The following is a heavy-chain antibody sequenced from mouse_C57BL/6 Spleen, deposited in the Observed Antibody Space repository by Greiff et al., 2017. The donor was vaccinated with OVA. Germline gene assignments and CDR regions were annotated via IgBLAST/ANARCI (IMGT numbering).Heavy chain of an antibody. CDR1: GYAFSSSW. V-gene: IGHV1-82*01. CDR2: IYPGDGDT. Sequence: QVQLQQSGPELVKPGASVKISCKASGYAFSSSWMNWVKRRPGKGLEWIGRIYPGDGDTNYNGKFKGKATLTADKPSSPAYMQLSSLTSEDSAVYFCARGGIYYYGSDYWGQGTTLTVSS. D-gene: IGHD1-1*01. CDR3: ARGGIYYYGSDY. J-gene: IGHJ2*01.